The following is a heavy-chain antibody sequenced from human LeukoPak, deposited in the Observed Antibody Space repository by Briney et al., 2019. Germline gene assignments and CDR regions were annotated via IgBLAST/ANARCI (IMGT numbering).Heavy chain of an antibody. V-gene: IGHV3-21*01. CDR2: ISSSNTYI. Sequence: GGSLRLSCAASGFTFSSYSMNWVRQAPGKGLEWVSSISSSNTYINYADSVKGRFTISRDNAKNSLDLQMNSLRAEDTAVYYCAGKYYDFWSGSTNYYYYMDVWGKGTTVTVSS. CDR3: AGKYYDFWSGSTNYYYYMDV. CDR1: GFTFSSYS. D-gene: IGHD3-3*01. J-gene: IGHJ6*03.